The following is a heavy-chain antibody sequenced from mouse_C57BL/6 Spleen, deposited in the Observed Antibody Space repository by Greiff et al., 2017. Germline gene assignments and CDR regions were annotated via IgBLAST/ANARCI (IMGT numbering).Heavy chain of an antibody. Sequence: QVTLKVSGPGILQSSQTLRLTCSFSGFSLSTSGMGVSWLRQPSGKDLEWLAHIYWDDDKRYNPSLKSRLTISKDTSRTQVLLKLTRVDTADTSTYCCARRRPYDYDEGRGSMDYWGQGTSVTVSS. D-gene: IGHD2-4*01. J-gene: IGHJ4*01. CDR2: IYWDDDK. V-gene: IGHV8-12*01. CDR3: ARRRPYDYDEGRGSMDY. CDR1: GFSLSTSGMG.